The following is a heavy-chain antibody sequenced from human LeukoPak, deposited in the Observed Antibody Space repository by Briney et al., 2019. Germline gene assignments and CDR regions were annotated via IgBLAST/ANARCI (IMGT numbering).Heavy chain of an antibody. Sequence: GGSLRLSCAASGFTFHNYAIHWVRQAPGKGLEWVSLTSEDGITTYLADSVKGRFTISRDNSKSSLFLQMNSLRTEDTALYYCARDHVYGGADYWGQGTLVTVSS. CDR1: GFTFHNYA. J-gene: IGHJ4*02. CDR3: ARDHVYGGADY. V-gene: IGHV3-43*02. CDR2: TSEDGITT. D-gene: IGHD5/OR15-5a*01.